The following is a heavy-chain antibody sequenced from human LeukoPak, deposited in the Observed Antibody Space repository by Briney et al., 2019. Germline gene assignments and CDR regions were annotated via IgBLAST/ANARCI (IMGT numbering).Heavy chain of an antibody. V-gene: IGHV1-2*06. J-gene: IGHJ4*02. CDR1: GYTFTGYY. D-gene: IGHD3-22*01. CDR3: AVIDDTSDYSYFDY. Sequence: ASLKVSCKASGYTFTGYYMHWVRQAPGQGLEWMGRINPNSGGTNYAQKFQGRVTMTRDTSISTAYMDLSRLSSDDTAVYYCAVIDDTSDYSYFDYWGQGSLVIVSS. CDR2: INPNSGGT.